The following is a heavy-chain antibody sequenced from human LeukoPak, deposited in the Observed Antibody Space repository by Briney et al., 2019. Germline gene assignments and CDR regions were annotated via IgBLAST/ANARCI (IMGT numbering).Heavy chain of an antibody. D-gene: IGHD2-15*01. J-gene: IGHJ4*02. Sequence: SETLSLTCTVSGGSISSGGYSWSWIRQHPGKGLEWIGYIYYSGSTYYNPSLKSRVTISVDTSKNQFSLKLSSVTAADTAVYYCARVSRYCSGGTCPTLDYWGQGTLVTVSS. V-gene: IGHV4-31*03. CDR2: IYYSGST. CDR3: ARVSRYCSGGTCPTLDY. CDR1: GGSISSGGYS.